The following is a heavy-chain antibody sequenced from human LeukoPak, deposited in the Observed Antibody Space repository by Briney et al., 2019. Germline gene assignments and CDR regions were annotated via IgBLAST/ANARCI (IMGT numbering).Heavy chain of an antibody. J-gene: IGHJ4*02. V-gene: IGHV5-51*01. CDR3: ASLAESIVGATRSYFDY. CDR2: IYPGDSDT. Sequence: GESLKISCKGSGYSFTSYWIGWVRQMPGKGLEWMGIIYPGDSDTRYSPSFQGQVTISADKSISTAYLQWSSLKASDTAMYYCASLAESIVGATRSYFDYWGQGTLVTVSS. CDR1: GYSFTSYW. D-gene: IGHD1-26*01.